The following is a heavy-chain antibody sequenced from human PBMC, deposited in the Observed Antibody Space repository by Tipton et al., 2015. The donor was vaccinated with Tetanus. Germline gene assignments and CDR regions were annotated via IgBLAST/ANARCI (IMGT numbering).Heavy chain of an antibody. CDR1: GGSMSTYY. CDR3: ARSKLLWFGESLSRFDS. CDR2: VYYTGST. D-gene: IGHD3-10*01. V-gene: IGHV4-59*01. J-gene: IGHJ4*02. Sequence: TLSLTCTVSGGSMSTYYWSWIRQPPGKGLEWIGYVYYTGSTDYNPSLKSRVTISVDTSKSQFSLRLTSVTAADTAVYYCARSKLLWFGESLSRFDSWGQGTLVTVSA.